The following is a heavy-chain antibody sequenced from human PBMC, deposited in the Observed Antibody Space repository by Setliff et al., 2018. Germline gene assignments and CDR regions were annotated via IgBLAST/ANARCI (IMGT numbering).Heavy chain of an antibody. CDR1: GDSVSSDRFH. V-gene: IGHV4-61*02. CDR2: LRIGFSN. Sequence: SETLSLTCTVSGDSVSSDRFHWGWFRQSAGKGLEWIGRLRIGFSNIYNPSLKSRLAISMDTSTNQVSLKLSSVTAADTAAYYCARERLESSGSPLAFDIWGQGTRVTVSS. CDR3: ARERLESSGSPLAFDI. D-gene: IGHD1-26*01. J-gene: IGHJ3*02.